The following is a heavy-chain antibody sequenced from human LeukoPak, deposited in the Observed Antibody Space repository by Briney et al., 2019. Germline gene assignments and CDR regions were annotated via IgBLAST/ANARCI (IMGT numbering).Heavy chain of an antibody. J-gene: IGHJ4*02. CDR1: GGSISSGGYS. D-gene: IGHD6-13*01. CDR3: ARDPVRGIAAAGTDLSDY. CDR2: IYHSGST. Sequence: PSETLSLTCAVSGGSISSGGYSWSWIRQPPGTGLEWIGYIYHSGSTYYNPSLKSRVTMSVDTSKNQFSLKLSSVTAADTAVYYCARDPVRGIAAAGTDLSDYWGQGTLVTVSS. V-gene: IGHV4-30-2*01.